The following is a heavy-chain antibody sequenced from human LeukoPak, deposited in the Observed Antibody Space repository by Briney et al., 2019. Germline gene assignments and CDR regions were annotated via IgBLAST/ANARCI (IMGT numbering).Heavy chain of an antibody. D-gene: IGHD5-12*01. J-gene: IGHJ4*02. CDR2: IYYSGST. CDR1: GGSISGYY. V-gene: IGHV4-59*08. Sequence: SETLSLTCTVSGGSISGYYWTWIRQPPGKGLEWIGYIYYSGSTNYNPSPKSRVIISVDTSKNQFSLRLSSVTAADTAVYYCARQVVPSGYDLHFDYWGRGTLVTVSS. CDR3: ARQVVPSGYDLHFDY.